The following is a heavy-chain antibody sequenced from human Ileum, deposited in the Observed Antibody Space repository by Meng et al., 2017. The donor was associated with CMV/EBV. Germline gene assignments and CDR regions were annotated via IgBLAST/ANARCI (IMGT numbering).Heavy chain of an antibody. CDR1: GGSISSGGYY. V-gene: IGHV4-31*03. CDR3: AGGDFWSGYYHY. Sequence: TVSGGSISSGGYYWSWIRQHPRKGLEWIRYIYYSGSTYYNPSLKSRVTRSVDTSKNQFSLKLSSVTAADTAVYYCAGGDFWSGYYHYWGQGTLVTVSS. D-gene: IGHD3-3*01. J-gene: IGHJ4*02. CDR2: IYYSGST.